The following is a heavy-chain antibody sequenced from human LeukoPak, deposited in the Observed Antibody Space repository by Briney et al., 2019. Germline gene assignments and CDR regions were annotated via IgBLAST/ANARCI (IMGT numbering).Heavy chain of an antibody. J-gene: IGHJ4*02. CDR3: ARNYYGSGSYYSFDY. CDR2: IYYSGST. CDR1: GGSISTYY. D-gene: IGHD3-10*01. V-gene: IGHV4-59*01. Sequence: SENLSLTCTVSGGSISTYYWSWIRQPPGKGLEWIGYIYYSGSTNYNPSLKSRVTISVDTSKNQFSLKLSSVTAADTAVYYCARNYYGSGSYYSFDYWGQGTLVTVSS.